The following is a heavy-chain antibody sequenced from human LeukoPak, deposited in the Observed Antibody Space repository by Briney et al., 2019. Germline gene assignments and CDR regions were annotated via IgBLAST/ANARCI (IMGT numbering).Heavy chain of an antibody. Sequence: GGSLRLSCAASGFAFSSYAMSWVRQAPGKGLEWVSAISGSGGSTYYADSVKGRFTISRDNSKNTLYLQMNSLRAEDTAIYYCAKVGSSGWYNWFDPWGQGTLVTVSS. CDR2: ISGSGGST. J-gene: IGHJ5*02. CDR3: AKVGSSGWYNWFDP. D-gene: IGHD6-19*01. CDR1: GFAFSSYA. V-gene: IGHV3-23*01.